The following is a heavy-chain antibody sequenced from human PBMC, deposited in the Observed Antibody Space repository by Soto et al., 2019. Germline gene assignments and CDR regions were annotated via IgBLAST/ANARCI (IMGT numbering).Heavy chain of an antibody. V-gene: IGHV3-23*01. D-gene: IGHD6-13*01. CDR3: AKEIHGGGYSSSWYYFDY. CDR1: GFTFISYA. CDR2: ISGSGGST. Sequence: GGSLRLSCAASGFTFISYAMSWVRQAPGKGLEWVSAISGSGGSTYYADSVKGRSTISRDNSKNTLYLQMNSLRAEDTAVYYCAKEIHGGGYSSSWYYFDYWGQGTLVTVSS. J-gene: IGHJ4*02.